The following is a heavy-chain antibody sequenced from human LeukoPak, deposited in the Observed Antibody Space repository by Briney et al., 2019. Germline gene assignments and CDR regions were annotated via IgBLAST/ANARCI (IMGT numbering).Heavy chain of an antibody. CDR2: IYYSGST. CDR1: GGSISSYY. J-gene: IGHJ3*02. Sequence: SETLSLTCTVSGGSISSYYWSWIRQPPGRGPEWIGYIYYSGSTNYNPSLKSRVTISVDTSKNQFSLKLSSVTAADTAVYYCARDGRYCSGGSCYRTFDIWGQGTMVTVSS. CDR3: ARDGRYCSGGSCYRTFDI. V-gene: IGHV4-59*01. D-gene: IGHD2-15*01.